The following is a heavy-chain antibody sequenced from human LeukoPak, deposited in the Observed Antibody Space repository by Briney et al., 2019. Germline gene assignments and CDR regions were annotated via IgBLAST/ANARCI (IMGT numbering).Heavy chain of an antibody. CDR2: IYTSGST. D-gene: IGHD3-16*02. Sequence: SETLSLTCTVSGGSISSGSYYWSWIRQPAGKGLEWIGRIYTSGSTNYNPSLKSRVTISVDTSKNQFSLKLSSVTAADTAVYYCARVRLGELSLPFDYWGQGTLVTVSS. J-gene: IGHJ4*02. V-gene: IGHV4-61*02. CDR3: ARVRLGELSLPFDY. CDR1: GGSISSGSYY.